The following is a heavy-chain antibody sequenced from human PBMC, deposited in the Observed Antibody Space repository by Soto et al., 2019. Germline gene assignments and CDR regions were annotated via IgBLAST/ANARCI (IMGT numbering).Heavy chain of an antibody. J-gene: IGHJ3*02. CDR1: GYTFTSYA. CDR2: INAGNGNT. V-gene: IGHV1-3*01. D-gene: IGHD5-18*01. CDR3: ARVAWARQLWFPFGAFDI. Sequence: ASVKVSCKASGYTFTSYAMHWVRQAPGQRLEWMGWINAGNGNTKYSQKFQGRVTITRDTSASTAYMELSSLRSEDTAVYYCARVAWARQLWFPFGAFDIWGQGTMVTVSS.